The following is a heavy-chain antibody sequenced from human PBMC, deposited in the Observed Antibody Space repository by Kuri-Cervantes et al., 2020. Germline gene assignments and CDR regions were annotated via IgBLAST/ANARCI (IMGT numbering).Heavy chain of an antibody. Sequence: LSLTCAASGFTFSSYWMTWVRQAPGKGLEWVANINQAGTDKYFGDSVKGRFTISRDNSKNTLYLQMNSLRAEDTAVYYCARTYYDYVWGRAPYYFDYWGQGTLVTVSS. CDR2: INQAGTDK. CDR1: GFTFSSYW. CDR3: ARTYYDYVWGRAPYYFDY. D-gene: IGHD3-16*01. J-gene: IGHJ4*02. V-gene: IGHV3-7*01.